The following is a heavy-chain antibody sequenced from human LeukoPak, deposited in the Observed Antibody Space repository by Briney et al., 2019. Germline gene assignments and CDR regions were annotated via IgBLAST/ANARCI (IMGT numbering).Heavy chain of an antibody. Sequence: GGSLRLSCAASGFTFSSYAISWVRQAPGQGLEWMGGIIPIFGTANYAQKFQGRVTITADESTSTAYMELSSLRSEDTAVYYCASFHVWGSYRPSALDYWGQGTLVTVSS. CDR3: ASFHVWGSYRPSALDY. V-gene: IGHV1-69*01. D-gene: IGHD3-16*02. CDR2: IIPIFGTA. CDR1: GFTFSSYA. J-gene: IGHJ4*02.